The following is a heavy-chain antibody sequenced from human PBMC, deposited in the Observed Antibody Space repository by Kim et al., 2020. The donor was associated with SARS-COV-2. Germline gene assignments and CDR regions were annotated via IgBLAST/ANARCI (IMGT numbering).Heavy chain of an antibody. CDR2: TYYRSKWYN. J-gene: IGHJ4*02. V-gene: IGHV6-1*01. CDR3: ARDLISRYGSGSRTLDC. CDR1: GDSVSSNSAA. D-gene: IGHD3-10*01. Sequence: SQTLSLTCAISGDSVSSNSAAWNWIRQSPSRGLEWLGRTYYRSKWYNDYAVSVKSRITINPDTSKNQFSLQLNSVTPEDTAVYYCARDLISRYGSGSRTLDCWGQGTLVTVSS.